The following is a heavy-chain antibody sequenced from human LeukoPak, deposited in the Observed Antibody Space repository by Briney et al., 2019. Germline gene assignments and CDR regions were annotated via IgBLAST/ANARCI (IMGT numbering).Heavy chain of an antibody. J-gene: IGHJ5*02. CDR2: ISAYNGNT. V-gene: IGHV1-18*01. CDR3: ARDPHPSYDFWSGYFGNWFDP. D-gene: IGHD3-3*01. CDR1: GYTFTSYG. Sequence: ASVKVSCKASGYTFTSYGISWVRQAPGQGLEWMGWISAYNGNTNYAQKLQGRVAMTTDTSTSIAYMELRSLRSDDTAVYYCARDPHPSYDFWSGYFGNWFDPWGQGTLVTVSS.